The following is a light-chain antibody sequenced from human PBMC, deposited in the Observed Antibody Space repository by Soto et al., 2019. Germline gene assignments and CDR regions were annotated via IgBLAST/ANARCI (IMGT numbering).Light chain of an antibody. CDR3: SLDAGSSNV. V-gene: IGLV2-8*01. J-gene: IGLJ1*01. CDR1: SSDVGGYNY. CDR2: EVN. Sequence: QSVLTQPPSASGSPGQSVAISCTGTSSDVGGYNYVSWYQQHPGKAPKLMIYEVNKRPSGVPDRFSGSKSGNTASLTFSGLQEEDEADYYCSLDAGSSNVFGTGTKVTVL.